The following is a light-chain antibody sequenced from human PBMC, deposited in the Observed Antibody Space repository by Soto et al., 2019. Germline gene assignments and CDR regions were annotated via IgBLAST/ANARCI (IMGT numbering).Light chain of an antibody. CDR2: KTS. J-gene: IGKJ5*01. CDR1: QTISDW. CDR3: QQYNSESVI. Sequence: DIQMTQSPSTLSASVGDRVTITCRASQTISDWMARYQQKPGKAPKPLIYKTSMLETGVPSRFSGSGSGTEFTLTISSLQPEDFATYYCQQYNSESVIFGQGTRLEI. V-gene: IGKV1-5*03.